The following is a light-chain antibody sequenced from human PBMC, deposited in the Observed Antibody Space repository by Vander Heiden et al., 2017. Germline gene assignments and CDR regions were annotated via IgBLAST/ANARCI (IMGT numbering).Light chain of an antibody. V-gene: IGKV1-39*01. J-gene: IGKJ2*01. CDR1: QSISTY. CDR3: QQNYNTPYT. CDR2: GAS. Sequence: TQLTHFPSSLSASAGDSVTITCRASQSISTYLNWYQQKPGKAPKLLIYGASSLQSGVPSRFSGSGSGTDFTLTISSLQPDDFATYYCQQNYNTPYTFGQGTELEIK.